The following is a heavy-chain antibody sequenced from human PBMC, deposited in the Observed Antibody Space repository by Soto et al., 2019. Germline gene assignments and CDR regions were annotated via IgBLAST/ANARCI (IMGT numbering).Heavy chain of an antibody. Sequence: EVQLVESGGGLVQPGGSLRLSCAASGFTFSSYSMNWVRQAPGKGLERVSYISSSSSTIYYADSVKGRFTISRDNAKNSLYLQMNSLRAEDTAVYYCARDLVVPAAMGGNYYGMDVWGQGTTVTVSS. CDR3: ARDLVVPAAMGGNYYGMDV. CDR1: GFTFSSYS. D-gene: IGHD2-2*01. J-gene: IGHJ6*02. V-gene: IGHV3-48*01. CDR2: ISSSSSTI.